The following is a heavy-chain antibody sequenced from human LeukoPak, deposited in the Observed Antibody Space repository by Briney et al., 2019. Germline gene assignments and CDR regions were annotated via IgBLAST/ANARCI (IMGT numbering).Heavy chain of an antibody. J-gene: IGHJ4*02. CDR3: AWGPRGYSSSCTFFDY. CDR2: IYSGGST. Sequence: GGSLRLSCAASGFTVSSNYMSWVRQAPGKGLEWVSVIYSGGSTYYADSVKGRFTISRDNSKNTLYLQMNSLRAEDTAVYYCAWGPRGYSSSCTFFDYWGQGTLVTVSS. D-gene: IGHD6-13*01. CDR1: GFTVSSNY. V-gene: IGHV3-53*01.